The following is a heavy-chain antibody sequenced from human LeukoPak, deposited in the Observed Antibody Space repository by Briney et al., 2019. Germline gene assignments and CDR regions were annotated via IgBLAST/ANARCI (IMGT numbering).Heavy chain of an antibody. J-gene: IGHJ4*02. CDR3: ARPSNWNFAGD. Sequence: GESLKISCKGSGYSFTSYWIGWGRQMPGKALEWMGIIYPGDSDTRYSPSFQGQVTISADKSISTAYLQWSSLKASDTAMYYCARPSNWNFAGDWGQGTLVTVSS. D-gene: IGHD1-7*01. CDR2: IYPGDSDT. CDR1: GYSFTSYW. V-gene: IGHV5-51*01.